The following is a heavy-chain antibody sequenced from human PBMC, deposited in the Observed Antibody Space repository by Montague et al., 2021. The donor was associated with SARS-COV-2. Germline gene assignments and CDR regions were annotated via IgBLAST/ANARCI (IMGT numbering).Heavy chain of an antibody. Sequence: PALVKPTQTLTLTCTVSGFSLNTKGMGVGWIRQPPGEALAWLALIYWDDDNRYSPSLKTRLTISKDTSRNQVVLTMTNVDPGDTGTYFCARYTSRMYGSFDYWGQGALVTVSS. CDR2: IYWDDDN. CDR1: GFSLNTKGMG. V-gene: IGHV2-5*02. J-gene: IGHJ4*02. CDR3: ARYTSRMYGSFDY. D-gene: IGHD3-16*02.